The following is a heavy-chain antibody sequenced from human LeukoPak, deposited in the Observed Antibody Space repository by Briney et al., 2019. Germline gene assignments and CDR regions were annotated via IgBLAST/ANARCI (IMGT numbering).Heavy chain of an antibody. Sequence: GSLRLSCAASGFIFTDYPIHWVRQTPDKGLECVALMSIDGNTKYYANSVRGRFTASRDNSKNTVYLQMSSLRVEDTAVYYCVRVVSTLAIPYYYYYMDVWGKGTTVTVSS. D-gene: IGHD2/OR15-2a*01. CDR1: GFIFTDYP. J-gene: IGHJ6*03. CDR3: VRVVSTLAIPYYYYYMDV. CDR2: MSIDGNTK. V-gene: IGHV3-30-3*01.